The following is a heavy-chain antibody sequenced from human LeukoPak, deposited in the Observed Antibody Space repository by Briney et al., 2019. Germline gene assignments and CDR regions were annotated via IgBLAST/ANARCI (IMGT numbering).Heavy chain of an antibody. CDR2: INNEGSST. Sequence: GGSLRLSCAASGFAFSRYWMHWVRQAPGKGLVWVSRINNEGSSTSYADSVKGRFSISRDNAKNTLYLQMNSLRAEDTAVYYCARTNEYSSSFKGGWYFDYWGQGTLVTVSS. CDR1: GFAFSRYW. V-gene: IGHV3-74*01. D-gene: IGHD6-6*01. J-gene: IGHJ4*02. CDR3: ARTNEYSSSFKGGWYFDY.